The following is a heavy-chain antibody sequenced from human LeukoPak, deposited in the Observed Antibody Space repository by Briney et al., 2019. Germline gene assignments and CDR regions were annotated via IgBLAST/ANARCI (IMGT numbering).Heavy chain of an antibody. J-gene: IGHJ4*02. CDR2: INPHSGGT. V-gene: IGHV1-18*01. CDR1: GYTFTSYG. Sequence: ASVKVSCKASGYTFTSYGVSWVRQAPGQGLEWMGWINPHSGGTNYAQKFQGRVTMTRDTSTTTPYMELSSLRSDDTAVYYCARDVGEYCSSTNCYASHYWGQGTLVTVSS. CDR3: ARDVGEYCSSTNCYASHY. D-gene: IGHD2-2*01.